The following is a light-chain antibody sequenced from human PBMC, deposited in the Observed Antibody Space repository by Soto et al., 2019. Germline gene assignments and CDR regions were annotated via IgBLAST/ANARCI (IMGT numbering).Light chain of an antibody. CDR1: QAISYF. J-gene: IGKJ3*01. V-gene: IGKV1-27*01. Sequence: DFQMTQSPSSLLASLGDRGTITCRASQAISYFFAWYQHKPGKVPKLLIYAASTLQSEVPSRFSGSGSGTDFSLTISSLQPEDVETSYCQKYNSAIPFFGPGTKVEIK. CDR2: AAS. CDR3: QKYNSAIPF.